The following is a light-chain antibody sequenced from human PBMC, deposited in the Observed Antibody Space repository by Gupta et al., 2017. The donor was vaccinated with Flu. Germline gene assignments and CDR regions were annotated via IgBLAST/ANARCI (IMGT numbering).Light chain of an antibody. J-gene: IGKJ3*01. Sequence: PSSLSASKGDTVTITCRASQAISNRLSWYQHIPGKVPKLLIYAASTLQSGVPSRFSGSGSGTQFTLTISSLQPEDVATYYCQSYDGAPLTFGPGTQLDLK. CDR2: AAS. CDR3: QSYDGAPLT. V-gene: IGKV1-27*01. CDR1: QAISNR.